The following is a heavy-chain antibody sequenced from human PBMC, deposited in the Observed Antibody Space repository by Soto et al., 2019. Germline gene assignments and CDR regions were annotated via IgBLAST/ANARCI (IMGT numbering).Heavy chain of an antibody. CDR1: GFTFSNYA. Sequence: GGSLRLSCAASGFTFSNYAMSWVRQAPGKGLEWVSAISGTGSYTYYSDSVKGRFTISRANSRNTLFLQMNSLRAEDTAVYYCAKRPVVVVTGTFDFGGQGTQVTVAP. CDR3: AKRPVVVVTGTFDF. J-gene: IGHJ4*02. V-gene: IGHV3-23*01. CDR2: ISGTGSYT. D-gene: IGHD2-21*02.